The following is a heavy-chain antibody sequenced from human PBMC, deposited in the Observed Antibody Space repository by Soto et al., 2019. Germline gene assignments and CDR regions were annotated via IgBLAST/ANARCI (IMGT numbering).Heavy chain of an antibody. V-gene: IGHV4-39*01. D-gene: IGHD3-9*01. CDR1: GCSISSSSYY. J-gene: IGHJ4*02. CDR2: IYYSGST. CDR3: VVLRYFDWLLSLSAFDY. Sequence: SETLSLTCTVSGCSISSSSYYWGWIRQPPGKGLEWIGSIYYSGSTYYNPSLKGQVTISVDTSKNQFSLKLSSVTAADTAVYYCVVLRYFDWLLSLSAFDYWGQGTLVTVSS.